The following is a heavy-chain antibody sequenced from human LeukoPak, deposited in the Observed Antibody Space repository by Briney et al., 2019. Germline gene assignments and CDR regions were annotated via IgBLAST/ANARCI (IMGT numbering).Heavy chain of an antibody. D-gene: IGHD3-10*01. V-gene: IGHV4-59*01. CDR1: GGSISSYY. CDR2: IYYSGST. CDR3: ARALRGSGSYPYYMDV. J-gene: IGHJ6*03. Sequence: SETLSLTRTVSGGSISSYYWSWIRQPPGKGLEWIGYIYYSGSTNYNPSLKSRVTISVDTSKNQFSLKLSSVTAADTAVYYCARALRGSGSYPYYMDVWGKGTTVTISS.